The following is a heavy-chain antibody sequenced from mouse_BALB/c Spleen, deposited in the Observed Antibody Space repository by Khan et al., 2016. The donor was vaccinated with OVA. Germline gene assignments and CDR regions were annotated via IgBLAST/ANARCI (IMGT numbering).Heavy chain of an antibody. V-gene: IGHV1-7*01. D-gene: IGHD1-1*01. J-gene: IGHJ4*01. CDR2: INPSTGDT. Sequence: QVQLQQPGAELAKPGASVKMSCKASGYTFTSYWMHWVKQRPGQGLEWIGYINPSTGDTEYNQKFKDKATLTADKSSSTAYMQLSSLTSEDSAVYYCSSYYGSSYAMDDWCQEASVPVAS. CDR3: SSYYGSSYAMDD. CDR1: GYTFTSYW.